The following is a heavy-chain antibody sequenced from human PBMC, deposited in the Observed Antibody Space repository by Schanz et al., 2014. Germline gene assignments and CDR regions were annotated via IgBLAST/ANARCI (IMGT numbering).Heavy chain of an antibody. CDR3: ARPRFDYGEVDY. CDR1: GFSLNTYG. J-gene: IGHJ4*02. Sequence: QAQLMESGGGVVQPGTSLILSCSVSGFSLNTYGIHWFRQPAGKGLEWAAVIWNNGVTKYYADSVRGRFTISRDRFQNTLYLRMSSLRAEDTAVYYCARPRFDYGEVDYWGQGTLVTVSS. D-gene: IGHD4-17*01. V-gene: IGHV3-33*01. CDR2: IWNNGVTK.